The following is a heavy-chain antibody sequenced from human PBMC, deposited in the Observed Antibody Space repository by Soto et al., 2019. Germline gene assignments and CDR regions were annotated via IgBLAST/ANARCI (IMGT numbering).Heavy chain of an antibody. J-gene: IGHJ4*02. V-gene: IGHV3-23*01. CDR2: ISLTGGTT. D-gene: IGHD3-10*01. Sequence: EVQLLESGGGLVQPGGSLRLSCAASGFTFSSCAKSWVRQAPGKGLEWVSSISLTGGTTYYADSVKGRFTISRDNSKNTLYLQMNSLRADDTAVYYCAKDIGDRFFDCWGQGTLVTVSS. CDR1: GFTFSSCA. CDR3: AKDIGDRFFDC.